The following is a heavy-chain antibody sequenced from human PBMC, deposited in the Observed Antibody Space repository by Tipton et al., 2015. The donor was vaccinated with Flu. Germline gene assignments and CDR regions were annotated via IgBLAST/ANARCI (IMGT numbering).Heavy chain of an antibody. D-gene: IGHD1-26*01. CDR3: AKGSAGATVVRAYYFDY. J-gene: IGHJ4*02. CDR2: INGEGRST. V-gene: IGHV3-23*01. CDR1: GFTFRDYG. Sequence: SLRLSCAASGFTFRDYGMSWVRQAPGKGLEWVSNINGEGRSTYYADSVKGRSTISRDNSKSMLYLDMNSLRDEDTAIYYCAKGSAGATVVRAYYFDYWGQGTLGTVSS.